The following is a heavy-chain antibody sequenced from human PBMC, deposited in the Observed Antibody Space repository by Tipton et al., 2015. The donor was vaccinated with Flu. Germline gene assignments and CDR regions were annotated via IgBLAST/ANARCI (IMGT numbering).Heavy chain of an antibody. CDR1: GFTFSRYA. J-gene: IGHJ4*02. Sequence: SLRLSCAASGFTFSRYAMSWVRQAPGKGLEWVAGVSSGGGTTYFADSVKGRFTISRDNSRNMVFLQMNNLRVEDTAEYYCAKVIPELVAGLDYWGRGTLVTVSS. CDR3: AKVIPELVAGLDY. D-gene: IGHD6-19*01. CDR2: VSSGGGTT. V-gene: IGHV3-23*01.